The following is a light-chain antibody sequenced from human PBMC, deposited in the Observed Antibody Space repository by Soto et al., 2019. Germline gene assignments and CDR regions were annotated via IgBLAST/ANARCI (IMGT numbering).Light chain of an antibody. CDR1: QSVSSSY. CDR2: GAS. Sequence: EIVLTQSPGTLSMSPGDRATLSCRASQSVSSSYLAWYQQKPGQAPRLLIYGASSRATGIPDRFSGSGSATDFTLTISRLEPEDFALNHCQQYGDTPLTFGGGTKVEIK. J-gene: IGKJ4*01. CDR3: QQYGDTPLT. V-gene: IGKV3-20*01.